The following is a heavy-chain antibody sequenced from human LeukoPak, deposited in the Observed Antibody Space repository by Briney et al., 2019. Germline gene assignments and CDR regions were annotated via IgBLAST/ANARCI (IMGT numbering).Heavy chain of an antibody. CDR2: IYYSGST. CDR1: GGSISSSSYY. CDR3: ARLDLSNWFDP. Sequence: SETLSLTCTVSGGSISSSSYYWGWIRQPPGKGLEWIGSIYYSGSTYYNPSLKSRVTISVDTFKNQFSLKLSSVTAADTAVYYCARLDLSNWFDPWGQGTLVTVSS. J-gene: IGHJ5*02. V-gene: IGHV4-39*01.